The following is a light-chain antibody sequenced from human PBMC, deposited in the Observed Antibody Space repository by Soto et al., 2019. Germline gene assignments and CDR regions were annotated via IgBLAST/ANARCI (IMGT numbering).Light chain of an antibody. CDR3: QQYSTYTPRT. CDR1: QSIIIW. J-gene: IGKJ1*01. V-gene: IGKV1-5*03. CDR2: KAS. Sequence: DIQMTQSPSTLSASVGDRVTIPCRSSQSIIIWLARYQQKPGKAPKILIYKASSLESGVPSRFSGSGSGTEFTLTISSLQPDDFATYYCQQYSTYTPRTFGQGTKVDI.